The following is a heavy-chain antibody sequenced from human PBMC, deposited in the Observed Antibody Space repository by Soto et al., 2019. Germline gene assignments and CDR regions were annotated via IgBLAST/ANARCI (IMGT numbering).Heavy chain of an antibody. CDR1: GFIFSSYW. J-gene: IGHJ3*01. CDR2: VKSDGST. V-gene: IGHV3-74*01. Sequence: EVQLVESGGDLVQPGGSLRLSCAASGFIFSSYWMHWVRQAPGKGLVWVSRVKSDGSTYYAAAVKGRFTISRDNAKNTLYLHMNSLTVEDTAVYYCARGIRGHYGSDVWGQGTMVTVSS. D-gene: IGHD5-12*01. CDR3: ARGIRGHYGSDV.